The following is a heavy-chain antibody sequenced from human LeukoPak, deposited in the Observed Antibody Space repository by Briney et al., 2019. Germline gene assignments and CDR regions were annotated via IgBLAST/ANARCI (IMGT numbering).Heavy chain of an antibody. CDR2: ISSSGSTI. Sequence: PGGSLRLSCAASGFTFSSYEMNWVRQAPGKGLEWVSYISSSGSTIYYADSVKGRFTISRDNAKNSLYLQMSSLRAEDTAVYYCARAPIQLWFLDYWGQGTLVTVPS. V-gene: IGHV3-48*03. CDR3: ARAPIQLWFLDY. D-gene: IGHD5-18*01. J-gene: IGHJ4*02. CDR1: GFTFSSYE.